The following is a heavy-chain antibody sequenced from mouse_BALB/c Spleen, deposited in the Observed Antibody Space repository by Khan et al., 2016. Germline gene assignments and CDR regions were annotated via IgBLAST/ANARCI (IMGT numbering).Heavy chain of an antibody. CDR2: INPDSGTI. CDR3: ARAGYNGYLVN. J-gene: IGHJ3*01. V-gene: IGHV4-1*02. D-gene: IGHD2-14*01. Sequence: EVKLLESGGGLVQPGGSLKVSCAASGFDFSSYWMSWVRQAPGKGLEWIGEINPDSGTINYTPSLKVKFIISRDNANNTLYLQMSNVRSEDTALYYCARAGYNGYLVNWGKGTLVTVSA. CDR1: GFDFSSYW.